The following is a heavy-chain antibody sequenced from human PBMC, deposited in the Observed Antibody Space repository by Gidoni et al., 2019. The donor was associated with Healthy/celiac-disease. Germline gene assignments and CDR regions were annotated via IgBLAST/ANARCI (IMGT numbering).Heavy chain of an antibody. Sequence: QVQLVQSGAEVKKPGASVKVSCKAPGYTFTSYAMHWVRQAPGQRLEWMGWINAGNGNTKDSQKFQGRVTITRDTSASTAYMELSSLRSEDTAVYYCARDTYYYGSGSHLYYYYYYGMDVWGQGTTVTVSS. CDR3: ARDTYYYGSGSHLYYYYYYGMDV. CDR2: INAGNGNT. D-gene: IGHD3-10*01. CDR1: GYTFTSYA. V-gene: IGHV1-3*01. J-gene: IGHJ6*02.